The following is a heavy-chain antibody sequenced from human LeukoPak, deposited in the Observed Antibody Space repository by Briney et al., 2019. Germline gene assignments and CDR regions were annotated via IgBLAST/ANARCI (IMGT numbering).Heavy chain of an antibody. J-gene: IGHJ3*02. Sequence: ASVKVSCKASGYTFTGYYMHWVRQAPGQGLEWMGWINPNSGGTNYAQKFQGRVTMTRDTSISTAYMELSRLRSDDTAVYYCASSGIQLWLRHPSDTIDAFDIWGQGTMVTVSS. CDR1: GYTFTGYY. CDR2: INPNSGGT. D-gene: IGHD5-18*01. CDR3: ASSGIQLWLRHPSDTIDAFDI. V-gene: IGHV1-2*02.